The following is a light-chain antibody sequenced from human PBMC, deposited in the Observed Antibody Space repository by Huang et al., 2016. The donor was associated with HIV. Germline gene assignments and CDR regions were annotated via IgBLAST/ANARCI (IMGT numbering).Light chain of an antibody. Sequence: DIQMTQSPSSLYASVGDRVTITCRASQRIKSYLNWYQQKPGKAPNLLIYGASSLQSWVPERFSGSGSGTDFTLTISSLQPEDFATYYCQQSYNTPTFGHGTKVEI. CDR3: QQSYNTPT. J-gene: IGKJ1*01. V-gene: IGKV1-39*01. CDR2: GAS. CDR1: QRIKSY.